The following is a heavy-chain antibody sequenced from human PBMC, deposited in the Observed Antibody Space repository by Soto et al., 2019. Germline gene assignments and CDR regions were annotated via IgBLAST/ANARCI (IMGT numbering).Heavy chain of an antibody. D-gene: IGHD6-19*01. CDR2: ISFGGGST. V-gene: IGHV3-23*01. J-gene: IGHJ4*02. CDR1: GFTFGSYA. CDR3: ATDSFRSGIAVAGNY. Sequence: GGSLRLSCAASGFTFGSYAMTWVRQAPGKGLEWVSAISFGGGSTYYADSVKGRFTISRDNSKNTLYLQMTSLRAEDTAIYYCATDSFRSGIAVAGNYWGQGTLVTVAS.